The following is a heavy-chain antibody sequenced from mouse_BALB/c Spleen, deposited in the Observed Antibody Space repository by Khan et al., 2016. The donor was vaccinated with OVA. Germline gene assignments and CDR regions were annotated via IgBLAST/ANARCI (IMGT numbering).Heavy chain of an antibody. Sequence: EVELVESGGGFMQPGGSLKLSCATSGFTFTDYYMYWVRQTPEKRLEWVAYISNRGTTTYYPDTVRGRFTISSDNDKNNLYLQMSRLGSDDTAIYCCAREGDGGGRAYWGQGTLVTGSA. V-gene: IGHV5-12*02. D-gene: IGHD1-1*02. CDR1: GFTFTDYY. CDR2: ISNRGTTT. CDR3: AREGDGGGRAY. J-gene: IGHJ3*01.